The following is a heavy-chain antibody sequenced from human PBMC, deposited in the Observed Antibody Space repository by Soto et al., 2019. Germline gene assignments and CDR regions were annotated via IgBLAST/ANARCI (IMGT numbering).Heavy chain of an antibody. J-gene: IGHJ4*02. CDR3: ARHSGAYHSFDFSY. CDR2: IYYTGST. V-gene: IGHV4-59*08. D-gene: IGHD3-3*01. CDR1: GGSISSNY. Sequence: QVQLQESGPGLVKPSETLSLTCTVSGGSISSNYWSWIRQPPGKGLEWIGYIYYTGSTNYDPSLNSRVTISVDRSKNQFTLSLAPGPAAHTAGYYCARHSGAYHSFDFSYWGQGALVTVSS.